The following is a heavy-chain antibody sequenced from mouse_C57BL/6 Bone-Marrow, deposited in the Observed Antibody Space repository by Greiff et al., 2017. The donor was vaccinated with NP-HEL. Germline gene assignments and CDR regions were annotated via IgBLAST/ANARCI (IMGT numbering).Heavy chain of an antibody. Sequence: VKLQQPGAELVKPGASVKLSCKASGYTFTSYWMHWVKQRPGRGLEWIGRIDPNSGGTKYNEKFKSKATLTVDKPSSTAYMQLSSLTSEDSAVYYCARGRRVVATDAMDYWGQGTSVTVSS. J-gene: IGHJ4*01. CDR3: ARGRRVVATDAMDY. D-gene: IGHD1-1*01. CDR2: IDPNSGGT. CDR1: GYTFTSYW. V-gene: IGHV1-72*01.